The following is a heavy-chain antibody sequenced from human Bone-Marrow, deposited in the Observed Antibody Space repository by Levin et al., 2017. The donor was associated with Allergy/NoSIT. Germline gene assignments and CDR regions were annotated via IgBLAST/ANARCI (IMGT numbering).Heavy chain of an antibody. J-gene: IGHJ5*02. CDR3: ARDRTARPLDDFFDP. CDR1: GFTFSAYW. Sequence: GGSLRLSCEASGFTFSAYWMHWVRQVPGKGLLWVARINNDGSSTSYGDSLKGRFTVSRDNAKNTLYLQMSNLRVDDTAVYYCARDRTARPLDDFFDPWGQGTLVTVSS. CDR2: INNDGSST. V-gene: IGHV3-74*01. D-gene: IGHD6-6*01.